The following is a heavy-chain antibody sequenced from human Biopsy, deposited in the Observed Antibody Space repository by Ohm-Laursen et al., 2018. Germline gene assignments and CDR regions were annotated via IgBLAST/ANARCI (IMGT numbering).Heavy chain of an antibody. V-gene: IGHV4-59*02. CDR2: IFDDGAT. Sequence: TLSLTCSVSGGSVRSYYWSWIRQTSGTGLAWIGHIFDDGATNYSPSPSLQGRVTLSIDTSENTFSLTLTSLTRADTGVYHCARVRGSGFFAFDIWGRGTTVSVSS. J-gene: IGHJ3*02. D-gene: IGHD3-3*01. CDR3: ARVRGSGFFAFDI. CDR1: GGSVRSYY.